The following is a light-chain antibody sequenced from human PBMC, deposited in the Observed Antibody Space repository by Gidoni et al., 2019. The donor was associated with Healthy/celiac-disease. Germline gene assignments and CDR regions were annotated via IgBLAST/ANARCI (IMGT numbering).Light chain of an antibody. J-gene: IGKJ4*01. Sequence: EVVFTQLPGTLSLSPGKRATLSCRASQSVSSSYLAWYQQKPGQAPRLLIYGASSRAAGMPGRFSGSRCGTDFTLSSSKLEPEDFAVYYCRQYGSPLTFGGGTKVEIK. CDR2: GAS. V-gene: IGKV3-20*01. CDR1: QSVSSSY. CDR3: RQYGSPLT.